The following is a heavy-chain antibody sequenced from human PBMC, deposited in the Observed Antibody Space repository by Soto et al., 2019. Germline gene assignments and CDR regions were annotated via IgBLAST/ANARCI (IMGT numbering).Heavy chain of an antibody. CDR3: ARDRELSYYDILTGHYFDY. D-gene: IGHD3-9*01. Sequence: SVKVSCKASGGTFSSYAISWGRQAPGQGLEWMGGIIPIFGTANYAQKFQGGVTITADESTSTAYMELSSLRSEDTAVYYCARDRELSYYDILTGHYFDYWGQGTLVTVSS. CDR1: GGTFSSYA. J-gene: IGHJ4*02. CDR2: IIPIFGTA. V-gene: IGHV1-69*13.